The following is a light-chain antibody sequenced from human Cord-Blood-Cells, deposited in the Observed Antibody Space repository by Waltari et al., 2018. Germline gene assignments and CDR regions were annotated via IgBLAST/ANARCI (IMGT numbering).Light chain of an antibody. J-gene: IGLJ2*01. CDR2: GKN. Sequence: SSELTQDPAVSVALGQTVRITCQGDSLRSYYASWYQQKPGQAPLIVIYGKNNRPSGIPDRFSGSSSGNTASLTITGAQAEDEADYYCNSRDSSGNHVVFGGGTKLTVL. CDR1: SLRSYY. CDR3: NSRDSSGNHVV. V-gene: IGLV3-19*01.